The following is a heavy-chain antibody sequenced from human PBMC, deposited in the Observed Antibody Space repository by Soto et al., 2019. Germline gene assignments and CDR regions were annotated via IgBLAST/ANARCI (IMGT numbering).Heavy chain of an antibody. CDR1: GHTFTGYY. V-gene: IGHV1-2*02. D-gene: IGHD2-2*01. CDR3: ARDRAIDAEIYNRFDP. CDR2: INHNSGGT. J-gene: IGHJ5*02. Sequence: QVQPVQSGAEVKKPGASVKISCKASGHTFTGYYIHWVGQSPGQGLEWMGWINHNSGGTDYGQKFQGRVTMTRDTSISAVYMELTRLRSADTAVYYCARDRAIDAEIYNRFDPWGQGTLVTVSS.